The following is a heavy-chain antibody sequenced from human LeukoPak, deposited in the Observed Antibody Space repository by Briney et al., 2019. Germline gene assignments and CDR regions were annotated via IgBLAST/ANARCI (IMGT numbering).Heavy chain of an antibody. CDR1: GFTFSSYG. Sequence: GGSLRLSCAASGFTFSSYGMHWVRQAPGKGLEWVAFIRYDGSNKYYADSVKGRFTISRDNSKNTLYLQMNSLRAEDTAVYYCARDRVATSTINYYYYYMDVWGKGTTVTISS. D-gene: IGHD5-12*01. CDR3: ARDRVATSTINYYYYYMDV. V-gene: IGHV3-30*02. CDR2: IRYDGSNK. J-gene: IGHJ6*03.